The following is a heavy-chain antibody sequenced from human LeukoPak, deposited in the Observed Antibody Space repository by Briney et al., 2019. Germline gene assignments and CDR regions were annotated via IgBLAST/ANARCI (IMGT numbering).Heavy chain of an antibody. CDR2: IIPIFGTA. CDR3: ARNEEMGGHDAFDI. J-gene: IGHJ3*02. CDR1: GGTFSSYA. V-gene: IGHV1-69*05. Sequence: SVKVSCKASGGTFSSYAISWVRQAPGQGREWMGGIIPIFGTANYAQKFQGRVTITTDESTSTAYMELSSLRSEDTAVYYCARNEEMGGHDAFDIWGQGTMVTVSS. D-gene: IGHD2-8*01.